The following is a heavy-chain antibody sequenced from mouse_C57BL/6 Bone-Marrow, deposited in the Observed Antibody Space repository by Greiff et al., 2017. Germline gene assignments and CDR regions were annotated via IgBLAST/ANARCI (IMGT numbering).Heavy chain of an antibody. CDR3: AKPYYSNFWFFDV. D-gene: IGHD2-5*01. CDR1: GYTFTSYW. V-gene: IGHV1-55*01. CDR2: IYPGSGST. J-gene: IGHJ1*03. Sequence: VQLQQPGAELVKPGASVKMSCKASGYTFTSYWITWVKQRPGQGLEWIGDIYPGSGSTNYNEKFKGKATLTVDTSSSTAYMQPSSLTSEDSAVYYSAKPYYSNFWFFDVWGTGTTVTVSS.